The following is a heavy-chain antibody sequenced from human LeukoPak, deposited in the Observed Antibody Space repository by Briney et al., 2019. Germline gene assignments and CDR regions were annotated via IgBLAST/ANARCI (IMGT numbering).Heavy chain of an antibody. Sequence: SETLSLTCTVSGDSISSYYWSWIRQPPGKGLEWIGYIHYSGSTNYNPSLKSRVTISLDTSRNQFSLKLNSVTAADTAVYYCAKSNGYGLVDIWGQGTMVTVSS. D-gene: IGHD3-10*01. CDR3: AKSNGYGLVDI. CDR1: GDSISSYY. CDR2: IHYSGST. J-gene: IGHJ3*02. V-gene: IGHV4-59*12.